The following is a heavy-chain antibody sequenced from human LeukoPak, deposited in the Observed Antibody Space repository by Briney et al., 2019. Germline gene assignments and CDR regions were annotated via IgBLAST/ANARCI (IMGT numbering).Heavy chain of an antibody. CDR3: AKEVGMYGTPTLDF. CDR1: GFTFSSYA. CDR2: IPGSGVDT. Sequence: GGSLRLSCAASGFTFSSYAMSWVRQAPGGGVGWGSGIPGSGVDTFYADSVKGRFTISRDNSKNTLFLQMNSLRAEDTAVYYCAKEVGMYGTPTLDFWGQGTVVTVSS. V-gene: IGHV3-23*01. J-gene: IGHJ4*02. D-gene: IGHD1/OR15-1a*01.